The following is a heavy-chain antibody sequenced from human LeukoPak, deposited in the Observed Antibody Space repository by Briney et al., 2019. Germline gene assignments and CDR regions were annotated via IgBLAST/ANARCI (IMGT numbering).Heavy chain of an antibody. D-gene: IGHD2/OR15-2a*01. Sequence: SETLSLTCTVSGGSISSYYWSWIRQPPGKGLEWIEYIYYSGSTNYNPSLKSRVTMSVDTSKNQFSLQLSSVTAADTAVYYCASYPFPPDYWGQGILVTVSS. J-gene: IGHJ4*02. CDR1: GGSISSYY. CDR2: IYYSGST. V-gene: IGHV4-59*12. CDR3: ASYPFPPDY.